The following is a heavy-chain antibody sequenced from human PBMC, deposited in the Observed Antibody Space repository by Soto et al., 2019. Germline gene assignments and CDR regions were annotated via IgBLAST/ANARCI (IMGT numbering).Heavy chain of an antibody. D-gene: IGHD3-16*02. CDR1: GYTLTELS. J-gene: IGHJ4*02. CDR3: ATGREDDYIWGSYLATDY. CDR2: FDPEDGET. V-gene: IGHV1-24*01. Sequence: ASVKVSCKVSGYTLTELSMHWVRQAPGKGLEWMGGFDPEDGETIYAQKFQGRVTMTEDTSTDTAYMELSSLRSEDTAVYYCATGREDDYIWGSYLATDYWGQGTLVTVSS.